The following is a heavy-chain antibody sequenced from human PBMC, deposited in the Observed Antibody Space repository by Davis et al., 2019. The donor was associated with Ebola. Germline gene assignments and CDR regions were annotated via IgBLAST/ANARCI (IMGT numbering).Heavy chain of an antibody. D-gene: IGHD3-16*02. CDR2: INHSGST. CDR1: GGSFSGYY. V-gene: IGHV4-34*01. CDR3: ARADYIWGSYRPKFDY. Sequence: SETLSLTRAVYGGSFSGYYWTWIRQPPGKGLEWIGEINHSGSTNYNPSLKSRVTISVDTSKNQFSLKLSSVTAADTAVYYCARADYIWGSYRPKFDYWGQGTLVTVSS. J-gene: IGHJ4*02.